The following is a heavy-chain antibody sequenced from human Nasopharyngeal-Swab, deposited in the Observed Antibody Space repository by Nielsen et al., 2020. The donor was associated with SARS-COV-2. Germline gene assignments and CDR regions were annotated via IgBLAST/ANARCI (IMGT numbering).Heavy chain of an antibody. V-gene: IGHV4-30-2*01. CDR1: GASITSAGYS. D-gene: IGHD2-15*01. CDR3: PRIYTRRCTNNIYIGYFDY. CDR2: INHSGNT. J-gene: IGHJ4*02. Sequence: SDTLSLTCAVSGASITSAGYSWNWIRQPPGNDLEWIGYINHSGNTHYNPSLWGRVTISEDTSSHQFSLTLTSVTAADTATYYCPRIYTRRCTNNIYIGYFDYWDQGALVTDSS.